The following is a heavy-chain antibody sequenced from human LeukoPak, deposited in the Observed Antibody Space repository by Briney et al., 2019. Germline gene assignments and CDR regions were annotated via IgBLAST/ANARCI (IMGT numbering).Heavy chain of an antibody. CDR1: GYTFTSYY. CDR2: INPSGGST. Sequence: ASVKVSCKASGYTFTSYYMHWVRQAPGQGLEWMGIINPSGGSTTYAQKFQGRVTMTRDTPTSTEYMELSSLRSEDAAVYYCARGYYDIAPWGQGTLVTVSS. J-gene: IGHJ5*02. D-gene: IGHD3-9*01. CDR3: ARGYYDIAP. V-gene: IGHV1-46*01.